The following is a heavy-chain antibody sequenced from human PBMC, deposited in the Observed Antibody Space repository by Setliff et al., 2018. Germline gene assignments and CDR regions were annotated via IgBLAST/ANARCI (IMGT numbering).Heavy chain of an antibody. J-gene: IGHJ5*02. CDR3: ARQAHDLKGGTTLFYWFDP. CDR1: GESFSNNY. CDR2: SNHSGNT. V-gene: IGHV4-34*01. D-gene: IGHD1-26*01. Sequence: SETLSLTCSVYGESFSNNYWSWIRQPPGKGLEWIGESNHSGNTTNHPSLKSRLTMSVDTSKNQFSLKLTSVTAADTAVYYCARQAHDLKGGTTLFYWFDPWGQGTLVTVSS.